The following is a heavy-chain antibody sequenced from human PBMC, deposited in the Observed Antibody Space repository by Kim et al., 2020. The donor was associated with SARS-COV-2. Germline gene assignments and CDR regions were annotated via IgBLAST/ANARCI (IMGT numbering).Heavy chain of an antibody. J-gene: IGHJ6*02. CDR2: IYYSGKT. V-gene: IGHV4-39*01. CDR1: GGPIDSGYYY. D-gene: IGHD6-13*01. CDR3: AGHGHRERKSSWYRKDYYGWDV. Sequence: SETLSLTCAVSGGPIDSGYYYWGWIRQTPGKGLEWIGSIYYSGKTYYNPSLKSRATISVDAANKQFSLKVTSVTAADTAVYYCAGHGHRERKSSWYRKDYYGWDVWGQGTTVIVSS.